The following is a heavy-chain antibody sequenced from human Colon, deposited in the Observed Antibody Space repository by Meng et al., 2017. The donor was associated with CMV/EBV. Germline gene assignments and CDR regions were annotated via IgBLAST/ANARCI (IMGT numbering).Heavy chain of an antibody. D-gene: IGHD1-26*01. CDR3: VGQFAKGGH. V-gene: IGHV3-23*01. CDR1: GFTFSSYV. CDR2: ISGGDDTT. J-gene: IGHJ4*02. Sequence: EVQLLESGGGLVQPGGSLRLSCAVSGFTFSSYVITWVRQAPGKGLEWVSAISGGDDTTYYADSAKGRFTISRDNSKNTLYLQMNSLRAEDTAVYYCVGQFAKGGHWGQGTLVTVSS.